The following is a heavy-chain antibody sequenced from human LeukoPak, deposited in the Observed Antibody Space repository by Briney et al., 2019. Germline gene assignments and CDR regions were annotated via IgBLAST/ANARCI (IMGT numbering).Heavy chain of an antibody. D-gene: IGHD2-2*01. CDR1: GGSISSYY. Sequence: SETLSLTCTVSGGSISSYYWSWIRQPPGKGLEWIGYIYTSGGTNYNPSLKSRVTISVDTSKNQFSLTLSSVTAADTAVYYCARAGQDIVVVRAARVYYYYMDVWGKGTTVTVSS. CDR2: IYTSGGT. V-gene: IGHV4-4*09. CDR3: ARAGQDIVVVRAARVYYYYMDV. J-gene: IGHJ6*03.